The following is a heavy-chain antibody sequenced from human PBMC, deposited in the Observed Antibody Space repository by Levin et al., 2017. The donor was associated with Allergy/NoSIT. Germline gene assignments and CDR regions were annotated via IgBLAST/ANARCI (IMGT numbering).Heavy chain of an antibody. J-gene: IGHJ4*02. V-gene: IGHV3-23*01. CDR1: GFSFSNFA. Sequence: PGGSLRLSCGASGFSFSNFAMTWVRQAPGKGLEWVSSLSNSGGATFYADSVKGRFTISRDNCKNALYLQMSSLRAEDTAVYYCAKDRDNLMIRGAFYDYWGQGTLVTVSS. D-gene: IGHD3-10*01. CDR3: AKDRDNLMIRGAFYDY. CDR2: LSNSGGAT.